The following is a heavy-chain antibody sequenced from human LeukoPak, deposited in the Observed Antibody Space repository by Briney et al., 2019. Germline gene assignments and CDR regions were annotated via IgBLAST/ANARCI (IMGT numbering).Heavy chain of an antibody. J-gene: IGHJ4*02. V-gene: IGHV3-23*01. D-gene: IGHD2-21*01. CDR3: AKDGRYSGRAYYFDY. CDR2: IRGTDGYT. CDR1: GFTFNIYA. Sequence: GGSLRLSCAASGFTFNIYAMSWIRQAPGRGLEWFSTIRGTDGYTYYADSVKGRFTISRDNPKNTLYLQMNSLRAEDTALYYCAKDGRYSGRAYYFDYWGQGTLVTVSS.